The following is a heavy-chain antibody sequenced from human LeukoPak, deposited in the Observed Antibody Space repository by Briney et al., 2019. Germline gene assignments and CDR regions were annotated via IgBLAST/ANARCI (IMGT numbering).Heavy chain of an antibody. J-gene: IGHJ4*02. CDR1: GYTFTGYY. CDR3: ARPYCTSRSCHDYFDY. D-gene: IGHD2-15*01. CDR2: INPITGGT. V-gene: IGHV1-2*02. Sequence: GASVKVSCKASGYTFTGYYLHWVRQAPGQGLEWMGWINPITGGTNYAQRFQGRVTMTRDTSTSTVYMELSRLRSDDTAVYYCARPYCTSRSCHDYFDYWGQGTLVTVSS.